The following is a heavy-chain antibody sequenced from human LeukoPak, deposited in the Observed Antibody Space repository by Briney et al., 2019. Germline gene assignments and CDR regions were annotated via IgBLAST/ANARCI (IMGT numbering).Heavy chain of an antibody. J-gene: IGHJ5*02. CDR1: GFTVSSNY. CDR3: AKEGHYVWGSYRPEWLKS. Sequence: PGGSLRLSCAASGFTVSSNYMSWVRQAPGKGLEWVSVIYSGGSTYYADSVKGRFTISRDNSKNTLYLQMNSLRAEDTAVYYCAKEGHYVWGSYRPEWLKSWGQGTLVTVSS. D-gene: IGHD3-16*02. CDR2: IYSGGST. V-gene: IGHV3-53*01.